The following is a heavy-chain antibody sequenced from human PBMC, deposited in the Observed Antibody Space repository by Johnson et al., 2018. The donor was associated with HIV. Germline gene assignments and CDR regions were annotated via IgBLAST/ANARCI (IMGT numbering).Heavy chain of an antibody. CDR2: ISYDGSNK. Sequence: VQLVESGGGVVQPGRSLILSCAASGFTFSSYAMHWVRQAPGKGLEWVAVISYDGSNKYYADSLKARFTISRDNSKNTLYRQMNSLRAEDTAVYYCAKGSGSSWYIGAFDIWGQGTMVTVSS. CDR3: AKGSGSSWYIGAFDI. V-gene: IGHV3-30*04. J-gene: IGHJ3*02. D-gene: IGHD6-13*01. CDR1: GFTFSSYA.